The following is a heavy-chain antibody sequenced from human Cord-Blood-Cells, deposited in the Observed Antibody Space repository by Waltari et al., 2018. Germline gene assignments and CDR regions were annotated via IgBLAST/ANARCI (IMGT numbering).Heavy chain of an antibody. J-gene: IGHJ4*02. CDR1: GFTFDDYT. CDR2: ISWDGGST. Sequence: EVQLVESGGVVVQPGGSLRLSCAASGFTFDDYTMHWVRQAPGKGLEWVSLISWDGGSTYYADSVKGRFTISRDNSKNSLYLQMNSLRTEDTALYYCATGLEWLLFYWGQGTLVTVSS. V-gene: IGHV3-43*01. D-gene: IGHD3-3*01. CDR3: ATGLEWLLFY.